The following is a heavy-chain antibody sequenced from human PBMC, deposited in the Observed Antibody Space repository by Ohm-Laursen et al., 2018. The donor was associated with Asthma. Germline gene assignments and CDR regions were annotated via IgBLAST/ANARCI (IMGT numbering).Heavy chain of an antibody. Sequence: GTLSLTWAVSGGSISSYYWSWIRQPPGKGLQWIGEINHSGSTNYNPSLKSRVTISVDMPKNQFSLKLSSVTAADTAVYYCANVPDYWGQGTLVTVSS. CDR2: INHSGST. J-gene: IGHJ4*02. D-gene: IGHD6-6*01. V-gene: IGHV4-34*01. CDR1: GGSISSYY. CDR3: ANVPDY.